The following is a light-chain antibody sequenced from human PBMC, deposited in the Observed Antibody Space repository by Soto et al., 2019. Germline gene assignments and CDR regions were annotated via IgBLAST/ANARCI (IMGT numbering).Light chain of an antibody. Sequence: DVVMTQSLLSLPVTLGQPASISCRSSQSLVYSDGNTYFSWFQQRPGRSPRRLIYKVSNRDSGVPARFSGSGSGTDFALKISRVEAEDVGVYYCMQGTHWPITFGQGTRLEI. CDR2: KVS. CDR3: MQGTHWPIT. V-gene: IGKV2-30*01. J-gene: IGKJ5*01. CDR1: QSLVYSDGNTY.